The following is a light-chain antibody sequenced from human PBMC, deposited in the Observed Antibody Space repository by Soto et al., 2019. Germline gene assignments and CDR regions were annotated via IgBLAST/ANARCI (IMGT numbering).Light chain of an antibody. J-gene: IGKJ2*01. V-gene: IGKV1-5*03. CDR3: QPYDRFPYT. Sequence: DIQMTQSPSTLSASVGDTVTITCRASQSLSYWLAWYQRKPGQAPKLLIHKASTLESGVPSRFSGSGSGTEFTLTISSLQPDDFATFYCQPYDRFPYTFGQGTKLEIK. CDR2: KAS. CDR1: QSLSYW.